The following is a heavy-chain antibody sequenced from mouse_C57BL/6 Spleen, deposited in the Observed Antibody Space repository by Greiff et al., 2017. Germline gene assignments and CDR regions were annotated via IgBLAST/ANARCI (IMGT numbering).Heavy chain of an antibody. CDR3: ATTVVATRVGYFDV. J-gene: IGHJ1*03. Sequence: EVQLQQSGPELVKPGASVKISCKASGYTFTDYYMNWVKQSHGKSLEWIGDINPNNGGTSYNQTFKGKATLTVDKSSSTAYIERRSLTSEDSEVYYCATTVVATRVGYFDVWGTGTTVTVSS. D-gene: IGHD1-1*01. CDR1: GYTFTDYY. CDR2: INPNNGGT. V-gene: IGHV1-26*01.